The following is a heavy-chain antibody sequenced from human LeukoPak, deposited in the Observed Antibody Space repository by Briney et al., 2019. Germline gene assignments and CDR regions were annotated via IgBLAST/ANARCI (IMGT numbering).Heavy chain of an antibody. CDR3: ARGQSGSYLSPSDY. J-gene: IGHJ4*02. CDR1: GYTFTTHG. V-gene: IGHV1-18*01. Sequence: ASVKVSCKASGYTFTTHGVSWVRQAPGQGLEWMGWISAYTGNTNYAQKLQGRVTMTTDTSTSTAYMELRSLRSDDTAVYYCARGQSGSYLSPSDYWGQGTLVTVSS. D-gene: IGHD1-26*01. CDR2: ISAYTGNT.